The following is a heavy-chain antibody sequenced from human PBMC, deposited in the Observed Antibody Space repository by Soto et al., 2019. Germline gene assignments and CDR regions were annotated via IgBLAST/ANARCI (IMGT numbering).Heavy chain of an antibody. CDR3: ATPGPNDYYYYYMDV. J-gene: IGHJ6*03. V-gene: IGHV4-39*01. CDR1: GGSISSSSYY. Sequence: SETLSLTCTVSGGSISSSSYYWGWIRQPPGKGLEWIGSIYYSGSTYYNPSLKSRVTISVDTSKNQFSLKLSSVTAADTAVYYCATPGPNDYYYYYMDVWGKGTTVTVSS. D-gene: IGHD1-1*01. CDR2: IYYSGST.